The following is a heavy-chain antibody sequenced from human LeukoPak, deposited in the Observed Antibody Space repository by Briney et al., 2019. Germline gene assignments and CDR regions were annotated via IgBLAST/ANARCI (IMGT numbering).Heavy chain of an antibody. CDR1: GFTFYTYS. D-gene: IGHD2-2*01. V-gene: IGHV3-48*01. J-gene: IGHJ4*02. CDR2: ISSSSSTI. Sequence: GGSLRLSCAASGFTFYTYSMNWVRQAPGKGLEWVSYISSSSSTIYYADSVKGRFTISRDNAKNSLYLQMNSLRAEDTAVYYCARDRRDIVVVPAASEFDYWGQGTLVTVSS. CDR3: ARDRRDIVVVPAASEFDY.